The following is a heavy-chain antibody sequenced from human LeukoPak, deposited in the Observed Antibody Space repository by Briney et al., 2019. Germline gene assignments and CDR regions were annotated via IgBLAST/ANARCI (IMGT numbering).Heavy chain of an antibody. J-gene: IGHJ4*02. Sequence: ASVKVSCKVSGYTLTELSMHWVRQAPGKGLEWMGGFDPEDGETIYAQKFQGRVTMTEDTSTDTAYMELSSLRSEDTAVYYCATSPIAPSDYGSGIDWGQGTLVTVSS. CDR3: ATSPIAPSDYGSGID. CDR2: FDPEDGET. CDR1: GYTLTELS. V-gene: IGHV1-24*01. D-gene: IGHD3-10*01.